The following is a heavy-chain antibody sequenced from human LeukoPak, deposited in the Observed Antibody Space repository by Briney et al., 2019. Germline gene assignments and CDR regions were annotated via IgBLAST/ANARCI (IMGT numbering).Heavy chain of an antibody. D-gene: IGHD3-10*01. V-gene: IGHV4-4*02. Sequence: ASETLSLTCAVSGGSVSGSNWWSWVRQSPGKGLEWIGEIYHSGSTNYNPSFKSRVTMSIDKSKKEFSLKLSSVSAADTAIYYCAGDPSDYYASEWGQGTLVTVSS. CDR2: IYHSGST. J-gene: IGHJ4*02. CDR3: AGDPSDYYASE. CDR1: GGSVSGSNW.